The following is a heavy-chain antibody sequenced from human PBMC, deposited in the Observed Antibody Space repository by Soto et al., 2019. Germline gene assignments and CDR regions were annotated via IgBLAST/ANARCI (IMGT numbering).Heavy chain of an antibody. CDR2: ISSSGSTI. V-gene: IGHV3-11*01. J-gene: IGHJ6*03. D-gene: IGHD6-13*01. CDR1: GFTFSDYY. Sequence: GGSLRLSCAASGFTFSDYYMSWIRQAPGKGLEWVSYISSSGSTIYYADSVKGRFTISRDNAKNSLYLQMNSLRAEDTAVYYCAREVLLTGYSSSWSELDYYYYMDVWGKGTTVTVSS. CDR3: AREVLLTGYSSSWSELDYYYYMDV.